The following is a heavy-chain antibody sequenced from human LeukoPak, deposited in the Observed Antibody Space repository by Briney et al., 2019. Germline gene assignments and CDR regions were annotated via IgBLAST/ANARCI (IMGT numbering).Heavy chain of an antibody. J-gene: IGHJ5*02. CDR2: IIPIFGTA. D-gene: IGHD2-15*01. CDR1: GGTFSSYA. V-gene: IGHV1-69*13. Sequence: SVKVSCKASGGTFSSYAISWVRQAPGQGLEWTGGIIPIFGTANYAQKFQGRVTITADESTSTAYMELSSLRSEDTAVYYCARDHRDIVVVVAATPGWFDPWGQGTLVTVSS. CDR3: ARDHRDIVVVVAATPGWFDP.